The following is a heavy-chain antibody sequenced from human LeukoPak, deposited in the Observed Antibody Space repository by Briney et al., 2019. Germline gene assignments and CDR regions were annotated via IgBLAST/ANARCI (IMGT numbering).Heavy chain of an antibody. CDR2: VYRGEDT. V-gene: IGHV4-4*02. D-gene: IGHD2-2*01. CDR1: GGSISSGEW. CDR3: ARDPHCISTNCPFDY. Sequence: PSGTLSLTCAVSGGSISSGEWWSWVRQPPGRGLEWIGYVYRGEDTNYNPSLKSRVTLSLDKSKNQFSLNLNSVTAADKAVYYCARDPHCISTNCPFDYWGQGSLVIVSS. J-gene: IGHJ4*02.